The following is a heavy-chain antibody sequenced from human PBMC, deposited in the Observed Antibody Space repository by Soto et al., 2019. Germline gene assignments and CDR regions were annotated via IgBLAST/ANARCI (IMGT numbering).Heavy chain of an antibody. J-gene: IGHJ4*02. D-gene: IGHD2-21*01. Sequence: QVQLQQWGAGLVKPSETLSLSCAVYGQSFSGHSWAWIRQPPGKGLEWIGEINESGRTYYNPSLKSRVTISTDTSKTQVSLKMSSVSAAATAAYFCARGSGIVALPGELADVKYDYWGQGTLVNVSS. V-gene: IGHV4-34*01. CDR1: GQSFSGHS. CDR2: INESGRT. CDR3: ARGSGIVALPGELADVKYDY.